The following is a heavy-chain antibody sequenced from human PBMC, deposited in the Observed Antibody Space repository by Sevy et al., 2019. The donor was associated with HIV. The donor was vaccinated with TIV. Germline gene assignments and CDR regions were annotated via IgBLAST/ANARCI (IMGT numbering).Heavy chain of an antibody. Sequence: GGSLRLSCAASGFTFSSYSMNWVRQAPGKGLEWVSSISSSSSYIYYADSVKGRFTISIDNAKNSLYLRMNSLRAEDTAVYYCARGYPSIVVVSSANSPDYWGQGTLVTVSS. CDR1: GFTFSSYS. CDR3: ARGYPSIVVVSSANSPDY. J-gene: IGHJ4*02. CDR2: ISSSSSYI. D-gene: IGHD2-2*01. V-gene: IGHV3-21*01.